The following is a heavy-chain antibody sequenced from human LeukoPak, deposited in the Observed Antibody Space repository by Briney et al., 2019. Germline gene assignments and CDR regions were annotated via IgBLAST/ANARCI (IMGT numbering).Heavy chain of an antibody. Sequence: GGSLRLSCAASGFTFSSYAMHWVRQAPGKGLEWVAVISYDGSRKYYADSVKGRFTIPRDNSKNTLYLQMNSLRAEDTAVYYCARDKTIFGVASYYYYGMDVWGQGTTVTVSS. CDR1: GFTFSSYA. V-gene: IGHV3-30-3*01. J-gene: IGHJ6*02. CDR2: ISYDGSRK. CDR3: ARDKTIFGVASYYYYGMDV. D-gene: IGHD3-3*01.